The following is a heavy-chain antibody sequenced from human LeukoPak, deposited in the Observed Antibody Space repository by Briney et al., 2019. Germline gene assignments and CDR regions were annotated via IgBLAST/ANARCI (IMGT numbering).Heavy chain of an antibody. D-gene: IGHD3-10*01. CDR2: IKQDGREK. CDR1: GFTFSSYW. V-gene: IGHV3-7*03. J-gene: IGHJ6*04. CDR3: ARETTTMVRGVINDYYGMDV. Sequence: GGALRLSCAASGFTFSSYWMSWVRQAPGKGLEGVANIKQDGREKYYVDSVKGRFTISRDNAKNSLYLQMNSLRAEDTAVYYCARETTTMVRGVINDYYGMDVWGKGTTVTVSS.